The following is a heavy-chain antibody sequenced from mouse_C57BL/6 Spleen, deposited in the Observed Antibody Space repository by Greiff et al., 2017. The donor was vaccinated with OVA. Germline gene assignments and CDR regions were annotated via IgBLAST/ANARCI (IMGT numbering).Heavy chain of an antibody. D-gene: IGHD1-1*01. CDR1: GYSFTGYY. CDR2: INPSTGGT. CDR3: AGYYGSSYYAMDY. V-gene: IGHV1-42*01. Sequence: VQLKQSGPELVKPGASVKISCKASGYSFTGYYMNWVKQSPEKSLEWIGEINPSTGGTTYNQKFKAKATLTVDKSSSTAYMQLKSLTSEDSAVYYCAGYYGSSYYAMDYWGQGTSVTVSS. J-gene: IGHJ4*01.